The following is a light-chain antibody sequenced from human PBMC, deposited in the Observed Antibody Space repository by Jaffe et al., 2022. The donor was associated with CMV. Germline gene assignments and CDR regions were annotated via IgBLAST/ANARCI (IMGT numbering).Light chain of an antibody. CDR1: QGIDRW. CDR2: AAS. V-gene: IGKV1-12*01. Sequence: DIQMTQSPSSVSASVGDRVTITCRASQGIDRWLAWYQQKPGEAPKLLIYAASTLQSGVSSRFSGTGSGTDFTLTISSLQPDDIATYFCQQANTFPYTFGQGTKLEIK. CDR3: QQANTFPYT. J-gene: IGKJ2*01.